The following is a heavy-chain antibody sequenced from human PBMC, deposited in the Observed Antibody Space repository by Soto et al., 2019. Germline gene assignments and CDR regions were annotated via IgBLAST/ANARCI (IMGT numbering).Heavy chain of an antibody. CDR1: GFTFSGYA. J-gene: IGHJ4*02. CDR2: ISHDGSNK. Sequence: QVQLVESGGGVVQPGRSLRLSCAASGFTFSGYAMHWVRQAPGKGLEWVAFISHDGSNKYYADSVKGRFTISRDNSKNTLYLQINSLRAEDTAGYYWAKGGTPFDYWGQGTLVTVSS. CDR3: AKGGTPFDY. V-gene: IGHV3-30-3*01. D-gene: IGHD1-1*01.